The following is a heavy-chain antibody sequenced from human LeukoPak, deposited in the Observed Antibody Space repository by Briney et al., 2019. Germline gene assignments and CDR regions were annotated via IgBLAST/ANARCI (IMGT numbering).Heavy chain of an antibody. CDR3: ARDRGTMVRGVVDY. CDR2: ISSSSSYI. V-gene: IGHV3-21*01. J-gene: IGHJ4*02. D-gene: IGHD3-10*01. CDR1: GFTFSSYS. Sequence: GGSLRLSCAASGFTFSSYSMNWVRQAPGKGLEWVSSISSSSSYIYYADSVKGRFTISRDNAKNSLYLQMNSLRAEDTAVYYCARDRGTMVRGVVDYWGQGTLVTVSS.